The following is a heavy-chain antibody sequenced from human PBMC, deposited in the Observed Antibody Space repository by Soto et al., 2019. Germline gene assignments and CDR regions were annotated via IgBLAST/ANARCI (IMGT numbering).Heavy chain of an antibody. J-gene: IGHJ3*02. CDR2: IYYSGST. CDR1: GGSVSSGSYY. CDR3: ARVKVERNDAFDI. Sequence: QVQLQESGPGLVKPSETLSLTCTVSGGSVSSGSYYWSWIRQPPGKGLEWIGYIYYSGSTNYNPSRKSRVTISVDTSKNQFSLKLSSVTAADTAVYYCARVKVERNDAFDIWGQGTMVTVSS. V-gene: IGHV4-61*01.